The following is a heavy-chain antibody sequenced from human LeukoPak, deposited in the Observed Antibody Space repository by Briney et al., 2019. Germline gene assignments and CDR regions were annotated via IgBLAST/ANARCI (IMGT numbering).Heavy chain of an antibody. CDR3: ARERRKTYYMDV. CDR1: GGSFSGYY. J-gene: IGHJ6*03. CDR2: INHSGST. Sequence: SETLSLTCAVYGGSFSGYYWSWIRQPPGKGLEWIGEINHSGSTNYNPSLKSRVTIPVDTSKNQFSLKLSSVTAADTAVYYCARERRKTYYMDVWGKGTTVTVSS. V-gene: IGHV4-34*01. D-gene: IGHD1-14*01.